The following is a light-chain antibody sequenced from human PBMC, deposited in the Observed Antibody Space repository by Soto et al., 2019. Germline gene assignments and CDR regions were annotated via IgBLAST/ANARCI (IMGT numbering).Light chain of an antibody. V-gene: IGKV3D-20*01. Sequence: EIVLTQSPATLSLSPEERATLSCGASQSVSSSYLAWYQQKPGLAPRLLMYDASSRATGIPDRFSGSGSGTDFNITISRLEPEDFAVYYCQQYGSSPYTFGQGTKLAIK. CDR1: QSVSSSY. J-gene: IGKJ2*01. CDR3: QQYGSSPYT. CDR2: DAS.